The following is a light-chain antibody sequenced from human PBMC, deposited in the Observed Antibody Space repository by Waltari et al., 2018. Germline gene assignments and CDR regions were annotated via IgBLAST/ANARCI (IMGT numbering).Light chain of an antibody. CDR1: QGITND. V-gene: IGKV1-6*01. Sequence: AIQMTQSPSSLPASVGDRVTITCRASQGITNDLAWYQQQSGKAPKLLIYAASRLASGVPSRFSGSGSGTDFTLTISSLQPEDLATYYCLQDYNFLTFGQGTKVDI. CDR2: AAS. J-gene: IGKJ1*01. CDR3: LQDYNFLT.